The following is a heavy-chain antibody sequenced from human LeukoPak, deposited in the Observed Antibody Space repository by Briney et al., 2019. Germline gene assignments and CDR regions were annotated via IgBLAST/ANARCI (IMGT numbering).Heavy chain of an antibody. CDR3: AKEVTWGSRIFDY. Sequence: GESLKISCKGSGYSFTTYWIGWVRQMPGKGLEWMGIIYPGDSDTRYSPSFQGQVTISADRSISTAYLQWSSLKASDTALYYCAKEVTWGSRIFDYWGQGTLVTVSS. CDR2: IYPGDSDT. V-gene: IGHV5-51*01. J-gene: IGHJ4*02. CDR1: GYSFTTYW. D-gene: IGHD3-16*01.